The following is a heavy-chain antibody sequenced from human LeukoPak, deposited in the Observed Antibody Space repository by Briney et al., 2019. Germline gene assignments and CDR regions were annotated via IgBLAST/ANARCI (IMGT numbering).Heavy chain of an antibody. CDR3: AKPRPSYSSSWYDH. D-gene: IGHD6-13*01. J-gene: IGHJ5*02. CDR2: ISGSGGST. Sequence: GGSLRLSCAASGFTFTSYAMNWVRQAPGKGLELVSAISGSGGSTYYADSVKGRFTISSDDSKNTLYLQMNSLRAEDTAVYYCAKPRPSYSSSWYDHWGQGTLVTVSS. CDR1: GFTFTSYA. V-gene: IGHV3-23*01.